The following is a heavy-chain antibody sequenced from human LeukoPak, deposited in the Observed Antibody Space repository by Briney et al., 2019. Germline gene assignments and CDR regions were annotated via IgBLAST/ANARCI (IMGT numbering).Heavy chain of an antibody. CDR3: ARTSVTTSYYVYYYMDV. V-gene: IGHV4-4*09. CDR1: GGSISSYH. D-gene: IGHD4-11*01. Sequence: KPSETLSLTCTVSGGSISSYHWSWIRQPPGKGLQWIGHIYTTGSTNYNPPLKSRVTISVDTSKNQFSLKLSSVTAADTAVYYCARTSVTTSYYVYYYMDVWGKGTTVTVSS. J-gene: IGHJ6*03. CDR2: IYTTGST.